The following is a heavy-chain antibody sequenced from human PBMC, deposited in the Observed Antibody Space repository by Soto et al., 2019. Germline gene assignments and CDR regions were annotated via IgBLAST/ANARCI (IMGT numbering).Heavy chain of an antibody. J-gene: IGHJ4*02. Sequence: SETLSLTCAVSGDSIISSVWWTLVRQPPGKGLEWIGEVFHTGDTHFNPSLRSRVAMSVDKSTNEFSLKVTSVTAADTAIYYCARKAWVRFDYWGQGALVTVSS. D-gene: IGHD7-27*01. CDR2: VFHTGDT. CDR1: GDSIISSVW. CDR3: ARKAWVRFDY. V-gene: IGHV4-4*02.